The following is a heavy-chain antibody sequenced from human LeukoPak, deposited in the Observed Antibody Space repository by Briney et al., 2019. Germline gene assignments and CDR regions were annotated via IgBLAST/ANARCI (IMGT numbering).Heavy chain of an antibody. CDR2: IKQDGSEK. Sequence: GGSLRLSCAASGFTFSSYWMSWVRQAPGKGLEWVANIKQDGSEKYYVDSVKGRFTISRDNAKNSLYLQMNSLRAEDTAVYYCAKDGSTARYYDFWSGYSTGFDYWGQGTLVTVSS. D-gene: IGHD3-3*01. CDR3: AKDGSTARYYDFWSGYSTGFDY. V-gene: IGHV3-7*01. J-gene: IGHJ4*02. CDR1: GFTFSSYW.